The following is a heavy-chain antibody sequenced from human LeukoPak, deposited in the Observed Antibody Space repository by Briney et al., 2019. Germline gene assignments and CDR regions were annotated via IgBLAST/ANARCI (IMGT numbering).Heavy chain of an antibody. J-gene: IGHJ4*02. V-gene: IGHV3-30*02. CDR1: GFTFSTYG. CDR2: IRYDGSNK. Sequence: PAGNLRLSCAASGFTFSTYGMHWVRQPPGKGLEWVAFIRYDGSNKYYADSVKGRFTISRDNSRDTLHLQMNSLRAEDTAVYYCAKDNYDYGDYDGGDYWGQGTLVTVSS. CDR3: AKDNYDYGDYDGGDY. D-gene: IGHD4-17*01.